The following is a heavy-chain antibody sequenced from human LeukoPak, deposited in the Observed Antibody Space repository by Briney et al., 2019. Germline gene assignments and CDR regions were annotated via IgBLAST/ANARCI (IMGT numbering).Heavy chain of an antibody. J-gene: IGHJ3*02. CDR1: GFTFSRYW. Sequence: GGSLRLSCAASGFTFSRYWMSWVRQAPGKGLEWVANIKEDGGEKFHVDSVKGRFTISRDNAKKSLYLQMNSLRAEDTAVYFCARVLGCTNGVCHDAFDIWGHGTVVTVSS. V-gene: IGHV3-7*01. CDR3: ARVLGCTNGVCHDAFDI. CDR2: IKEDGGEK. D-gene: IGHD2-8*01.